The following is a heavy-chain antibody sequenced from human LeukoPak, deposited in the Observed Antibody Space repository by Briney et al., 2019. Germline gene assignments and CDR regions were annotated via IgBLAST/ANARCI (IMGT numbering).Heavy chain of an antibody. V-gene: IGHV1-2*06. CDR3: AREQSYYYGMDV. CDR1: GYTFTSYY. D-gene: IGHD4-11*01. J-gene: IGHJ6*02. Sequence: ASVKASCKASGYTFTSYYMHWVRQAPGQGLEWMGRINPNSGGTNYAQKFQGRVTMTRDTSISTAYMELSRLRSDDTAVYYCAREQSYYYGMDVWGQGTTVTVSS. CDR2: INPNSGGT.